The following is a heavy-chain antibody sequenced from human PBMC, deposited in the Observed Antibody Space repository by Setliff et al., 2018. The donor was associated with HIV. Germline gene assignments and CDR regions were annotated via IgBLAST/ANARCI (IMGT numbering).Heavy chain of an antibody. CDR3: AAARLLNDYRDPGAYYFDF. Sequence: SVKVSCKTSGGTFSNYGTNWVRQAPGQGLEWMGRIITRFYSTNNPQKVQGRVRLTADKSTSTAYLELSSPRSEDTDVYYCAAARLLNDYRDPGAYYFDFWGQGTLVTVSS. D-gene: IGHD4-4*01. CDR1: GGTFSNYG. CDR2: IITRFYST. V-gene: IGHV1-69*04. J-gene: IGHJ4*02.